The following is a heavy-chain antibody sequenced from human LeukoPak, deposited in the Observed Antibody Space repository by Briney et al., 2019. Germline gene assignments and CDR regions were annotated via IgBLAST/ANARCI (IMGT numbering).Heavy chain of an antibody. D-gene: IGHD6-13*01. V-gene: IGHV4-38-2*02. J-gene: IGHJ5*02. CDR1: GYSISSDYY. CDR2: INHGGYT. CDR3: ARAVGVAAAGKFDP. Sequence: SETLSLTCTVSGYSISSDYYWGWIRQPPGKGLEWIGEINHGGYTNYNPSLKRRVTISVDTSKSHFSLRLTSVTAADTAVYYCARAVGVAAAGKFDPWGQGTLVTVSS.